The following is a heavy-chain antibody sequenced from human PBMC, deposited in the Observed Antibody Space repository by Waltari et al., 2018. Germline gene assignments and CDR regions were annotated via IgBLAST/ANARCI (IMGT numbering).Heavy chain of an antibody. CDR3: AREPLLGWFDP. Sequence: EVQLVESGGGLVQPGGSLRLSCAASGFTFSSYWMSWVRQAPGKGLEWVANIKQDGSEKYYVDSVKGRFTISRDNAKNSLYLQMNSLRAEDTAVCYCAREPLLGWFDPWGQGTLVTVSS. V-gene: IGHV3-7*01. CDR1: GFTFSSYW. CDR2: IKQDGSEK. J-gene: IGHJ5*02.